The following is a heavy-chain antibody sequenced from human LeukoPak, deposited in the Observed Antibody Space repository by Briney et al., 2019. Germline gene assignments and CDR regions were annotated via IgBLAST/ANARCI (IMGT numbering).Heavy chain of an antibody. CDR1: GFTFSSYW. D-gene: IGHD3-10*01. Sequence: GGSLRLSCAASGFTFSSYWMHWVRQAPGKGLVWVSAIGGTDGTTFYAAFVKGRFTISRDNSRNTLYLQMNSLRAEDTAVYYCTKRIDGAGSYYIDFWGQGTVVTVSS. V-gene: IGHV3-23*01. CDR3: TKRIDGAGSYYIDF. J-gene: IGHJ4*02. CDR2: IGGTDGTT.